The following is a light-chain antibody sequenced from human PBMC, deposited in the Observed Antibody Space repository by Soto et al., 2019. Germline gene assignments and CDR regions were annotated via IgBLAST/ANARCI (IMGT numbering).Light chain of an antibody. CDR3: QQFNSYPLT. Sequence: AIQLTQSPSSLSASVGDRVTITCRASQGISSALAWYQQKSGKPPKLLIYDASSLESGVPSRFSGSGSGTDFTLTISSLQPEDFATYYCQQFNSYPLTFSGGTKVEIK. CDR1: QGISSA. J-gene: IGKJ4*01. CDR2: DAS. V-gene: IGKV1-13*02.